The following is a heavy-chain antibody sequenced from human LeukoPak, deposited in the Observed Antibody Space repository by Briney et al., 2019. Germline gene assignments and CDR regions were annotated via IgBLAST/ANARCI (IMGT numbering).Heavy chain of an antibody. V-gene: IGHV3-66*03. J-gene: IGHJ4*02. Sequence: GGSLRLSCTVSGFTVSSNSMSWVRQAPGKGLEWISFIYSDNTHYSDSVKGRFTISRDNSKNTLYLQMGSLRAEDMAVYYCARDQGLLRFSYCFDYWGQGTLVTVSS. CDR2: IYSDNT. D-gene: IGHD3-3*01. CDR1: GFTVSSNS. CDR3: ARDQGLLRFSYCFDY.